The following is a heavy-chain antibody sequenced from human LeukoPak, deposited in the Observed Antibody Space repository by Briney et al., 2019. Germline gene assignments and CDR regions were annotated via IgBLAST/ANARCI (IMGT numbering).Heavy chain of an antibody. D-gene: IGHD6-19*01. CDR2: ISHDGSDK. CDR3: ARDQGSGWPTDNDY. J-gene: IGHJ4*02. CDR1: GFNFFGYG. Sequence: PGGSLRLSCAASGFNFFGYGMHWVRQAPGKGPQWVAVISHDGSDKYYADSVKVRFTISRDNAKNSLYLQMNSLRAEDTAVYYCARDQGSGWPTDNDYWGQGTLVTVSS. V-gene: IGHV3-30*03.